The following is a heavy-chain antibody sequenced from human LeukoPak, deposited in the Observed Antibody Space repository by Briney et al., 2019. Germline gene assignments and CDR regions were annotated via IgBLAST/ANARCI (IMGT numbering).Heavy chain of an antibody. CDR2: INSSGST. CDR3: ARAPAVDKHYYYYGMDV. Sequence: SETLSLTCTVSGGSISSYYWSWIRQPPGKGLGWIGRINSSGSTNYNPSLKSRVIISVDTSKSQFSLKMISVTAADTAVYYCARAPAVDKHYYYYGMDVWGQGTTVTVSS. D-gene: IGHD2-2*01. J-gene: IGHJ6*02. CDR1: GGSISSYY. V-gene: IGHV4-59*01.